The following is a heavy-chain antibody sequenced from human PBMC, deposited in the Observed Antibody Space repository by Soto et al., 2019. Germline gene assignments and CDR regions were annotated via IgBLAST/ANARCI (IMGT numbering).Heavy chain of an antibody. CDR1: GFTVSSNH. V-gene: IGHV3-66*01. Sequence: EVQLVESGGGLVQPGGSLRLSCAASGFTVSSNHMNWVRQAPGKGLAWVSIIYSGGSTFYADSVKGRFTISRDNSKNTLYLQMNSLRVGDTAVYYCARGDTAFDYWGQGTLVTVSS. J-gene: IGHJ4*02. D-gene: IGHD5-18*01. CDR2: IYSGGST. CDR3: ARGDTAFDY.